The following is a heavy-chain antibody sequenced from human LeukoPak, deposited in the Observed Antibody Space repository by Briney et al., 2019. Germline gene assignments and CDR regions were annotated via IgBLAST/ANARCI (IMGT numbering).Heavy chain of an antibody. V-gene: IGHV3-30*18. CDR1: GLTFSSHW. CDR3: AKDSRVATSGTLDY. J-gene: IGHJ4*02. Sequence: GGSLRLSCAASGLTFSSHWMHWVRQAPGKGLEWVAVISYDGSNKYYADSVKGRFTISRDNSKNTLYLQMNSLRAEDTAVYYCAKDSRVATSGTLDYWGQGTLVTVSS. CDR2: ISYDGSNK. D-gene: IGHD5-12*01.